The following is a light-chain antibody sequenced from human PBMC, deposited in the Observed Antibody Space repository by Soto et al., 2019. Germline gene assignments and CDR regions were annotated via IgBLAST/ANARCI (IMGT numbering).Light chain of an antibody. CDR2: EVS. J-gene: IGLJ1*01. Sequence: HSALTQPASVSGSPGQSIAISCTGTNSDVGSYNYVSWYQLHPGKAPKLMIYEVSNRPSGVSNRCSGSKSGDTASLTISGIQAEDEADYYCSSYTTRTTLYVFGTGTKVNVL. CDR3: SSYTTRTTLYV. CDR1: NSDVGSYNY. V-gene: IGLV2-14*01.